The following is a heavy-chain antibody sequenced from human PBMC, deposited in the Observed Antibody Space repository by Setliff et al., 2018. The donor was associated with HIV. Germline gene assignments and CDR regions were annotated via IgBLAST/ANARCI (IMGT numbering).Heavy chain of an antibody. D-gene: IGHD2-15*01. V-gene: IGHV1-18*01. CDR3: ARDSPYCSGGSCQFDY. Sequence: ASVKVSCKASGYTFTSYGISWVRQAPGQGLEWMGWISAYNGNTNYAQKLQGRVTMTTDTSTSTAYMELRSLRSDDTAVYYCARDSPYCSGGSCQFDYWGQGTLVTAPQ. J-gene: IGHJ4*02. CDR2: ISAYNGNT. CDR1: GYTFTSYG.